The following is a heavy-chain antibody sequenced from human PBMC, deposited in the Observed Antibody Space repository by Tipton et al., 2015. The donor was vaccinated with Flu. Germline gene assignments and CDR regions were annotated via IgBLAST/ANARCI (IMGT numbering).Heavy chain of an antibody. D-gene: IGHD3-10*01. CDR1: GFTVSSNY. Sequence: SLRLSCAASGFTVSSNYMSWVRQAPGKGLEWVSVIYSGGSTYYADSVKGRFTISRDNSKNTLYLQMNSLGAEDTAVYYCARDGYMVRGVLYWGQGTLVTVSS. CDR2: IYSGGST. V-gene: IGHV3-53*01. J-gene: IGHJ4*02. CDR3: ARDGYMVRGVLY.